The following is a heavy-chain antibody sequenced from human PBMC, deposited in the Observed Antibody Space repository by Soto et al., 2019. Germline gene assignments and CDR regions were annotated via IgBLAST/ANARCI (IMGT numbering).Heavy chain of an antibody. J-gene: IGHJ4*02. V-gene: IGHV1-18*01. Sequence: QVDLVQSGPEVRKPGASVNFSCKASGYTFSTYGISWVRQAPGQGLEWMGWISAYNHYTNYAQKFQGRVTMTTDTSTNTAYMELRSLRSGDTAMYFCARVGPSREVPYPFEYWGQGTLVTVSS. CDR1: GYTFSTYG. CDR3: ARVGPSREVPYPFEY. D-gene: IGHD1-26*01. CDR2: ISAYNHYT.